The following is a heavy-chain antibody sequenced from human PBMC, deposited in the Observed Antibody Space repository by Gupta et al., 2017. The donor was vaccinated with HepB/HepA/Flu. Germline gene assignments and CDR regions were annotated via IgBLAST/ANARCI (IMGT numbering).Heavy chain of an antibody. J-gene: IGHJ4*02. V-gene: IGHV3-11*04. CDR3: ARPAGAYSGALDH. Sequence: QVLLVESGGGLVKPGGSLRLSCAASGFIFSDYYMSWVRQAPGKGLEWIAQISTSGNTIHYADSAKGRFTISRDNAKNSLYLQIHSLSAEDTAVYYCARPAGAYSGALDHWGQGTLVTVSS. D-gene: IGHD2-21*01. CDR2: ISTSGNTI. CDR1: GFIFSDYY.